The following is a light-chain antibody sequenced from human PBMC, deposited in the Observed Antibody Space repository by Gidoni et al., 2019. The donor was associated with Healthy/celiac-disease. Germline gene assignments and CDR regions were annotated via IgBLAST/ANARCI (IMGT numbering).Light chain of an antibody. J-gene: IGKJ1*01. V-gene: IGKV1-6*01. Sequence: ASQGIRNDLGWYQQKPGKAPKFLIYGASSLQSGVPSRFSGSGSGTDFTLTISSLQPEDFATYYCLQDYNYPRTFGQGTKVEIK. CDR3: LQDYNYPRT. CDR1: QGIRND. CDR2: GAS.